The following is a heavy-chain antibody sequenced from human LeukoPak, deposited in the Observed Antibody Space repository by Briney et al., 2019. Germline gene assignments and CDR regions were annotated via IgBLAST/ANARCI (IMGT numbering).Heavy chain of an antibody. D-gene: IGHD3-9*01. V-gene: IGHV3-9*01. CDR1: GFIFDDYA. Sequence: GGSLRLSCEASGFIFDDYAVYWVRQAPGKGLEWVSGISWNSRIIDYADSVKGRFTISRDNAKRALYLQMNTLTTEDTAFYFCARLTGAASGTYYFDFWGQGTLVTVSS. J-gene: IGHJ4*02. CDR3: ARLTGAASGTYYFDF. CDR2: ISWNSRII.